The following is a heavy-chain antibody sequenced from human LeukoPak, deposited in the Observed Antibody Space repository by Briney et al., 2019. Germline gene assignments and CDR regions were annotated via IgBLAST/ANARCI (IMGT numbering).Heavy chain of an antibody. CDR1: GGSVSSGSYY. D-gene: IGHD3-10*01. CDR2: IYYSGSA. CDR3: ARAPGWGTGIRDYYYGMDV. V-gene: IGHV4-61*01. J-gene: IGHJ6*02. Sequence: PSETLSLTCTVSGGSVSSGSYYWSWIRQPPGKGLEWIGYIYYSGSANYNPSLKSRVTISVDTSKNQFSLKLSSVTAADTAVYYCARAPGWGTGIRDYYYGMDVWGQGTTVTVSS.